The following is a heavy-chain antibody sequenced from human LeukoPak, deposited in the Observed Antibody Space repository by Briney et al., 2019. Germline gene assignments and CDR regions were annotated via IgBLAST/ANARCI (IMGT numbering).Heavy chain of an antibody. CDR1: GYTFTDYF. D-gene: IGHD6-13*01. Sequence: GATVKLSCKASGYTFTDYFIHWVQQAPGKGLEWMGHVDPGDGEAVYADRFQRRFTFTADTSTGTVYMDVSSLTSDDPAVYYCAKVSSTLAAAGALSFDYWGQGTLVIVSS. CDR2: VDPGDGEA. V-gene: IGHV1-69-2*01. CDR3: AKVSSTLAAAGALSFDY. J-gene: IGHJ4*02.